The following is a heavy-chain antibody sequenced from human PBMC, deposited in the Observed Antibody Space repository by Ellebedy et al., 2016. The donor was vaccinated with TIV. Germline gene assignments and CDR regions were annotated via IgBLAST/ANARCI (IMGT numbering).Heavy chain of an antibody. CDR1: GITFKNAW. D-gene: IGHD5-24*01. CDR2: IRSSSEGGTT. Sequence: PGGSLRLSCATSGITFKNAWMSWVRQAPGKGLEWVGRIRSSSEGGTTEDAAPVKGRFIISRDDSKATLYLQMNSLKTEDTAIYYCTTADRVEGDGRGYWGQGTLVTVSS. CDR3: TTADRVEGDGRGY. V-gene: IGHV3-15*01. J-gene: IGHJ4*02.